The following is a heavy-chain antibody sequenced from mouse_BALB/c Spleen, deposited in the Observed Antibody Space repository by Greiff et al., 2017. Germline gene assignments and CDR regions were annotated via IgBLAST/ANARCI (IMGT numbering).Heavy chain of an antibody. CDR3: ARGGITTVGAMDY. CDR2: INPSTGYT. V-gene: IGHV1-7*01. CDR1: GYTFTSYW. J-gene: IGHJ4*01. Sequence: QVQLQQSGAELAKPGASVKMSCKASGYTFTSYWMHWVKQRPGQGLEWIGYINPSTGYTEYNQKFKDKATLTADKSSSTAYMQLSSLTSEDSAVYYCARGGITTVGAMDYWGQGTSVTVSS. D-gene: IGHD1-1*01.